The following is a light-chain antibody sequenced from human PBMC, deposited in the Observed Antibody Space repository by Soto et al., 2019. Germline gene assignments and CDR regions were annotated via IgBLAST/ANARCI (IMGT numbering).Light chain of an antibody. CDR2: GIS. CDR3: QQYSTLPHT. CDR1: PSVTNSY. Sequence: ESVLTQSPGTLSLSPGERSTLSCRVSPSVTNSYFAWYQQKPGQAPRLLIYGISSRATGIPDRFSGSGSGTDFTLTISRLEPEDFVVYYCQQYSTLPHTFGQGTKLEVK. V-gene: IGKV3-20*01. J-gene: IGKJ2*01.